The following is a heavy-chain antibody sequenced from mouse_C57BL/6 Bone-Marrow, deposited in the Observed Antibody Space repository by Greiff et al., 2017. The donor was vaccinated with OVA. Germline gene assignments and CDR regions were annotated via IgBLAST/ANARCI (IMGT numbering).Heavy chain of an antibody. CDR1: GYTFTSYT. Sequence: QVQLQQSGADLARPGASVKMSCKASGYTFTSYTMHWVKQRPGQGLEWIGYINPSSGYTKYNPKFKDKVTLTADKSASTAYMQLSSLTSEDSAVYYCARGDGNYWGQGTTLTVSS. V-gene: IGHV1-4*01. CDR3: ARGDGNY. J-gene: IGHJ2*01. D-gene: IGHD3-3*01. CDR2: INPSSGYT.